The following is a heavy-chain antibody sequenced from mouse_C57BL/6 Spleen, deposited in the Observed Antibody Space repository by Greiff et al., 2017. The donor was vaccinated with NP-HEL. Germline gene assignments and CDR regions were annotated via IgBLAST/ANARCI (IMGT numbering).Heavy chain of an antibody. CDR3: ARKGSFHYFDY. V-gene: IGHV1-69*01. CDR2: IDPSDSYT. CDR1: GYTFTSYW. J-gene: IGHJ2*01. Sequence: QVQLQQPGAELVMPGASVKLSCKASGYTFTSYWMHWVKQRPGQGLEWIGEIDPSDSYTNYNQKFKGKSTLTVDKSSSTAYMQLSSLTSEDSAVYYCARKGSFHYFDYWGQGTTLTVSS. D-gene: IGHD6-1*01.